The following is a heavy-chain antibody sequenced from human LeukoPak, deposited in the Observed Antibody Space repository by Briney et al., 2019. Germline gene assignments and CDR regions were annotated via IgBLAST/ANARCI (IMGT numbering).Heavy chain of an antibody. CDR1: GFTFSSYA. CDR3: AKDVPESYYDSSGYYS. V-gene: IGHV3-23*01. Sequence: GGSLRLSCAASGFTFSSYAMNWVRQVPGKGLEWVSSISGSGGNTYYADSVKSRFTISRDNSKNTLYLQMNSLRAEDTAVYYCAKDVPESYYDSSGYYSWGQGTLVTVSS. D-gene: IGHD3-22*01. CDR2: ISGSGGNT. J-gene: IGHJ4*02.